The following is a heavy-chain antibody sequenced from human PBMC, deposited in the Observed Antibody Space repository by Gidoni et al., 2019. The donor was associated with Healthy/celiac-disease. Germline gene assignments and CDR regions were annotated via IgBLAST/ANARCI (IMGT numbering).Heavy chain of an antibody. J-gene: IGHJ3*02. Sequence: STYYNPSLKSRVTISVDTSKNQFSLKLSSVTAADTAVYYCASPLRGGDAFDIWGQGTMVTVSS. CDR2: ST. D-gene: IGHD2-15*01. CDR3: ASPLRGGDAFDI. V-gene: IGHV4-39*01.